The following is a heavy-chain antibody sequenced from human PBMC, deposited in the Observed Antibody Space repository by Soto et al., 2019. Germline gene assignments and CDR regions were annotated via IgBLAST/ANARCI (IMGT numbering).Heavy chain of an antibody. CDR1: GEGKTGCS. CDR2: FDPEDGET. J-gene: IGHJ6*02. D-gene: IGHD3-10*01. CDR3: ATDSPTMVRGVNRKYGMDV. Sequence: GVSVKVSWKVRGEGKTGCSRWWLRHEKNKGLEWMGGFDPEDGETIYAQKFQGRVTMTEDTSTDTAYMELSSLRSEDTAVYYCATDSPTMVRGVNRKYGMDVWGQGTTVTVSS. V-gene: IGHV1-24*01.